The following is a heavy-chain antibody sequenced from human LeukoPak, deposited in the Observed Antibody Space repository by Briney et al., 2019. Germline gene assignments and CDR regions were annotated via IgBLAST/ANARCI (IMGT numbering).Heavy chain of an antibody. V-gene: IGHV3-21*01. CDR1: GFTFSDYA. CDR2: ISGSSNYI. J-gene: IGHJ4*02. D-gene: IGHD3-10*01. CDR3: ARGRDYYASGSYPYDY. Sequence: PGGPLRLSCAASGFTFSDYAMNWVRQAPGKGLEWVSSISGSSNYIYYTDSVKGRFTISRDNAKNSLYLQMDSLRAEDMAVYYCARGRDYYASGSYPYDYWGQGTLVTVSS.